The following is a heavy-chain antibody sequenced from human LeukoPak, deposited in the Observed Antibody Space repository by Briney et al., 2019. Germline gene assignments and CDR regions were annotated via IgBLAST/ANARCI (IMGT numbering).Heavy chain of an antibody. Sequence: GGSLRLSCAASGFTFSVYNMNWVRQAPGKGLEWVASISSSGHYIYYADSVKGRFTISRDNVKDSLFLQMNSLRPEDTAVYYCAREKNRVVLTPPLQYWGQGTLVTVSS. CDR1: GFTFSVYN. CDR3: AREKNRVVLTPPLQY. V-gene: IGHV3-21*01. D-gene: IGHD4/OR15-4a*01. J-gene: IGHJ4*02. CDR2: ISSSGHYI.